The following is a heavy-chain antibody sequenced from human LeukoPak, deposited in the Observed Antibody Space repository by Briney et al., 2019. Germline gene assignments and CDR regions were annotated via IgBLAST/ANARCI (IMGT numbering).Heavy chain of an antibody. CDR3: ARGIYDYVWGSYRALDY. CDR2: ISGSGDST. Sequence: GGSLRLSCAASGFTFSSYVMSWVRQAPGKGLEWVSTISGSGDSTYYADSVKGRFTVSRDDSKNTLYLQMNSLRAEDTAVYYCARGIYDYVWGSYRALDYWGQGTLVTVSS. D-gene: IGHD3-16*02. CDR1: GFTFSSYV. J-gene: IGHJ4*02. V-gene: IGHV3-23*01.